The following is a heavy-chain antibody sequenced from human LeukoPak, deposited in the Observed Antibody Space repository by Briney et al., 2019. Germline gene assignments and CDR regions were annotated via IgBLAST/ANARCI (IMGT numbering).Heavy chain of an antibody. CDR3: AKDLSAMIVVVHFDY. V-gene: IGHV3-23*01. D-gene: IGHD3-22*01. Sequence: PGGSLRLSCAASGFTFSSYAMSWVRQAPGKGLEWVSAISGSGGSAYYADSVKGRFTISRDNSKNTLYLQMNSLRAEDTAVYYCAKDLSAMIVVVHFDYWGQGTLVTVSS. J-gene: IGHJ4*02. CDR2: ISGSGGSA. CDR1: GFTFSSYA.